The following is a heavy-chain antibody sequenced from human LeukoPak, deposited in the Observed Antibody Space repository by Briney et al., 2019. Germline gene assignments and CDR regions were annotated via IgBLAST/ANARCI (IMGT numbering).Heavy chain of an antibody. J-gene: IGHJ4*02. CDR3: AKRGDGYFYYFDY. V-gene: IGHV3-23*01. CDR2: ISGSGGST. D-gene: IGHD5-24*01. CDR1: GFTFSSYA. Sequence: GGXXRLSCAASGFTFSSYAMNWVRQAPGKGLEGVSAISGSGGSTYYADSVKGGFTISRDNSKNTLYMQMNSLRAEDTAVYYCAKRGDGYFYYFDYWGQGTLVTVSS.